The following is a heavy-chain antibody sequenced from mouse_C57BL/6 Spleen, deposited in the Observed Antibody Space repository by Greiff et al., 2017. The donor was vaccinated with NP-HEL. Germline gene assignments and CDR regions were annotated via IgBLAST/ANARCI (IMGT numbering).Heavy chain of an antibody. Sequence: QVQLQQSGAELANPGASVRLSCKASGYTFTSSWMHGVKRRPGKGLEWIGYINPSSGFTKYNQKFKDKATLTADKSSSTAYMQLSSLTYEDSSVYYCASNDYFDYWGQGTTLTVSS. CDR3: ASNDYFDY. CDR1: GYTFTSSW. V-gene: IGHV1-7*01. CDR2: INPSSGFT. J-gene: IGHJ2*01.